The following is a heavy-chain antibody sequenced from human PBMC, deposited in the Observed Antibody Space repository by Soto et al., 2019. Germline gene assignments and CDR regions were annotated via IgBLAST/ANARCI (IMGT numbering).Heavy chain of an antibody. D-gene: IGHD3-3*02. V-gene: IGHV1-69*12. CDR2: IMPVFATP. Sequence: QVQLVQSGAEVKMRGSSVKVSCKASGGTFSTSAISWVRQAPGQGLEWMGGIMPVFATPDYAQKFQGRVTITADESTTTAYLELTSLRTDDTAVYYCARDKDRQQLGGNYYYILDIWGQGTAITVSS. CDR3: ARDKDRQQLGGNYYYILDI. CDR1: GGTFSTSA. J-gene: IGHJ6*02.